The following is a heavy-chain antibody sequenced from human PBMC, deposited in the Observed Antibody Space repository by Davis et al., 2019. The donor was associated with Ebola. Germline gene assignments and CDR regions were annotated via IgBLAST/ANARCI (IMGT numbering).Heavy chain of an antibody. CDR2: IWYDGSNS. V-gene: IGHV3-33*01. J-gene: IGHJ6*02. Sequence: GGSLRLSCVASGFTFDAFGMNWVRQAPGKGLEWVATIWYDGSNSYYADSVKGRFTISRDDSKNTLYLQMNSLRAEDTAVYYCARDSDYGYYHGMDVWGQGTTVTVSS. D-gene: IGHD4-17*01. CDR3: ARDSDYGYYHGMDV. CDR1: GFTFDAFG.